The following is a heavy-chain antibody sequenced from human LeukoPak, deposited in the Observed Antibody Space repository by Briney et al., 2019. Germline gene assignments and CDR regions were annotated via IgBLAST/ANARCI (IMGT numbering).Heavy chain of an antibody. CDR2: IYYSGST. J-gene: IGHJ1*01. V-gene: IGHV4-59*01. CDR1: GGSISSYF. Sequence: SETLSLTCTVSGGSISSYFWSWIRQPPGKGLEWIGYIYYSGSTNYNPSLKSRVTISVDTSKNQFSLKLSSVTAADTAVYYCARGVTGGWYGDFQHWGQGTLVTVSS. D-gene: IGHD6-19*01. CDR3: ARGVTGGWYGDFQH.